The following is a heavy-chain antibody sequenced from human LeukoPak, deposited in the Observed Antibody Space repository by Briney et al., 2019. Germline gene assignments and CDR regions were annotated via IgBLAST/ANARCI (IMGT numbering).Heavy chain of an antibody. CDR2: IWYDGSNK. D-gene: IGHD3-3*01. Sequence: GGSLRLSCAASGFTFSSYGMHWVRQAPGKGLEWVAVIWYDGSNKYYADSVKGRFTISRDNSKNTLYLQMNSLRAEDTAVYYCAYGDFWSGFDYWGQGTLVTVSS. V-gene: IGHV3-33*01. J-gene: IGHJ4*02. CDR3: AYGDFWSGFDY. CDR1: GFTFSSYG.